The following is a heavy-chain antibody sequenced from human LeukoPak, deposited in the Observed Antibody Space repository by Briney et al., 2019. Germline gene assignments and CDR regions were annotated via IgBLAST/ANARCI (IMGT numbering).Heavy chain of an antibody. D-gene: IGHD3-10*01. Sequence: GGSLRLSCAASGFTFSSYSMNWVRQAPGKGLEWVSSISSSSSYIYYAGSVKGRFTISRDNAKNSLYLQMNSLRAEDTAVYYCARAPLNYYGSGSYFDYWGQGTLVTVSP. V-gene: IGHV3-21*01. CDR1: GFTFSSYS. CDR3: ARAPLNYYGSGSYFDY. J-gene: IGHJ4*02. CDR2: ISSSSSYI.